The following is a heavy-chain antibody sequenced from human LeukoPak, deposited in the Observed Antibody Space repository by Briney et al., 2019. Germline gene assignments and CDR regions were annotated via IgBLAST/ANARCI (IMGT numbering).Heavy chain of an antibody. J-gene: IGHJ4*02. D-gene: IGHD2-2*02. CDR3: ARDDRDCSSTSCYSSGNDY. Sequence: ASVKVSCKASGYTFTGYYMHWVRQAPGQGLEWMGWINPNSGGTNYAQRFQGRVTMTRDTSISTAYMELSRLRSDDTAVYYCARDDRDCSSTSCYSSGNDYWGQGTLVTVSS. CDR2: INPNSGGT. CDR1: GYTFTGYY. V-gene: IGHV1-2*02.